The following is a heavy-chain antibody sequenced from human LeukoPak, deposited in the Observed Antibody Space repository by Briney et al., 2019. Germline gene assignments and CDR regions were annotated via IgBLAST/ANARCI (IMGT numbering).Heavy chain of an antibody. CDR2: INHSGST. D-gene: IGHD3-3*01. J-gene: IGHJ4*02. V-gene: IGHV4-34*01. Sequence: KTSETLSLTCAVYGGSFSGYYWSWIRQPPGKGLEWIGEINHSGSTNYNPSLKSRVTISVDTSKNQFSLKLSSVTAADMAVYYCARDNLYYDFWSGHTLWGQGTLVTVSS. CDR3: ARDNLYYDFWSGHTL. CDR1: GGSFSGYY.